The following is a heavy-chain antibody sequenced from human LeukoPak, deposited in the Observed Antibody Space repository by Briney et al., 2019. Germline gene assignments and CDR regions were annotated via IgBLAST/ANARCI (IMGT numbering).Heavy chain of an antibody. CDR3: ARDHRVLRFLEWLSEAPMDY. CDR1: GFTFSSYS. D-gene: IGHD3-3*01. CDR2: ISSSSSYI. J-gene: IGHJ4*02. V-gene: IGHV3-21*01. Sequence: GGSLRLSCAASGFTFSSYSMNWVRQAPGKGLEWVSSISSSSSYIYYADSVKGRFTISRDNAKNSLYLQMNSLRAEDTAVYYCARDHRVLRFLEWLSEAPMDYWSQGTLVTVSS.